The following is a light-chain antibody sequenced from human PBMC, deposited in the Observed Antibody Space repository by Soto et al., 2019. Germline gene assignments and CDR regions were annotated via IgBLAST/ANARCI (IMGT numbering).Light chain of an antibody. J-gene: IGKJ4*01. CDR3: QQYDDWLLLT. V-gene: IGKV3-15*01. CDR1: QSVSSN. Sequence: MVIDQSPATMSVNQGERATLSCRASQSVSSNLAWYQQKPGQAPRFLIYGASTRATGIPARFSGSGSGTEFTLTISSLQSEDFAVYFCQQYDDWLLLTFCGVTNV. CDR2: GAS.